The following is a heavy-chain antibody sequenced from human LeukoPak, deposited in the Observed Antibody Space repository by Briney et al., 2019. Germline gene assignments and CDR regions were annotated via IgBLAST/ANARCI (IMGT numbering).Heavy chain of an antibody. D-gene: IGHD2-15*01. CDR1: GFTVSSTY. CDR3: ASRHCSGGGCYFAGADPFDY. J-gene: IGHJ4*02. V-gene: IGHV3-53*01. CDR2: IYNGGNK. Sequence: GGSLRLSCAASGFTVSSTYMSWVRQAPGKGLEWVSVIYNGGNKYYIDSVKGRFTISRDTSKNTLYLQMNSLRAEDTAVYYCASRHCSGGGCYFAGADPFDYWGQGTLVTVSS.